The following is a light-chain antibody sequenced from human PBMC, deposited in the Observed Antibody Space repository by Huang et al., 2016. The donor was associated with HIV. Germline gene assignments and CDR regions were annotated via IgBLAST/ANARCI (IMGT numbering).Light chain of an antibody. CDR2: AAS. CDR1: QNIKRY. CDR3: QQSARTPRT. V-gene: IGKV1-39*01. J-gene: IGKJ2*01. Sequence: DIQITQSPSSLSASVGDTVLITCRASQNIKRYLNWYQQEPGKAPKLLISAASNLQSGVQSTFSGSGSGTDFTLTINSLQPEDSATYYCQQSARTPRTFGQGTKLEI.